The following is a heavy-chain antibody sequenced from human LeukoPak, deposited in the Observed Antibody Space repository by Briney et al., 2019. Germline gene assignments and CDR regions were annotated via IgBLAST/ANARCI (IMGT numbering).Heavy chain of an antibody. J-gene: IGHJ5*02. CDR1: GYTFTSYY. CDR3: ARGKAISSVSWFDP. D-gene: IGHD3-3*01. Sequence: ASVKVSCKASGYTFTSYYMHWVRQAPGQGLEWMGWISAYNGNTNYAQKLQGRVTMTTDTSTSTAYMELRSLRSDDTAVYYCARGKAISSVSWFDPWGQGTLVTVSS. V-gene: IGHV1-18*04. CDR2: ISAYNGNT.